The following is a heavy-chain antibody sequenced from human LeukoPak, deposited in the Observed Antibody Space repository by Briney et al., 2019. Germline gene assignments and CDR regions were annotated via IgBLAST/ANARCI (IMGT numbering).Heavy chain of an antibody. CDR1: GFTFSSYG. CDR3: AKGYYGSGGYLDY. CDR2: ISYDGSNK. V-gene: IGHV3-30*18. Sequence: GGSLRLSCAASGFTFSSYGMHWVRQAPGKGLEWVAVISYDGSNKYYADSVKGRFTISRDNSKNTLYLQMNSLRAEDTAVYYCAKGYYGSGGYLDYWGQGTLVTVSS. D-gene: IGHD3-10*01. J-gene: IGHJ4*02.